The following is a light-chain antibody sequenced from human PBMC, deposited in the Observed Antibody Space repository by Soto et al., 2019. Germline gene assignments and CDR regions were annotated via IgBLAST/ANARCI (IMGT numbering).Light chain of an antibody. CDR1: QSFSNW. Sequence: DIEMTQSPSTLSASVGDTVTITCRASQSFSNWLAWYQQKPGKAPKFLIYKASTVEIGVPSRFSGSGSGTDFTLTISSPQTDDVANYYCQQYNSYSWTFGQGTKVEVK. J-gene: IGKJ1*01. CDR2: KAS. CDR3: QQYNSYSWT. V-gene: IGKV1-5*03.